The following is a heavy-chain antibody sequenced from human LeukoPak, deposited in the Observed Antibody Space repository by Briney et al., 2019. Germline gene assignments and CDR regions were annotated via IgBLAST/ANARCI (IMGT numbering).Heavy chain of an antibody. CDR2: IYPGDSDT. CDR1: GYSFTSYW. D-gene: IGHD3-22*01. V-gene: IGHV5-51*01. CDR3: ARTVRGYYDSSGYYYNPFDY. Sequence: GESLKISCKGSGYSFTSYWIGWVRQMPGKGLEWMGIIYPGDSDTRYSPFFQGQVTISADKSISTAYLQWSSLKASDTAMYYCARTVRGYYDSSGYYYNPFDYWGQGTLVTVSS. J-gene: IGHJ4*02.